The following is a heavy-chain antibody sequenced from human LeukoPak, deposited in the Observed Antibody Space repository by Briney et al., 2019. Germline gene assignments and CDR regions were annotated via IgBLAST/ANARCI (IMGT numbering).Heavy chain of an antibody. D-gene: IGHD3-22*01. CDR1: GYSISSGYY. Sequence: PSETLSLTCAFSGYSISSGYYWGWIRQPPGKGLEWIGSIYHSGSTYYNPSLKSRVTISVDTSKNQFSLKLSSVTAADTAVYYCARQLYYYDSSGYYFDAFDIWGQGTMVTVSS. CDR2: IYHSGST. J-gene: IGHJ3*02. V-gene: IGHV4-38-2*01. CDR3: ARQLYYYDSSGYYFDAFDI.